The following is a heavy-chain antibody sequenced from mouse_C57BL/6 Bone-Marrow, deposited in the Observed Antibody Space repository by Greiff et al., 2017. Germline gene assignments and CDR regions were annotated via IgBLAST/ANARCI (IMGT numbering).Heavy chain of an antibody. Sequence: EVMLVESGAELVRPGASVKLSCTASGFNIKDDYMHWVKQRPEQGLEWIGWIDPENGDTEYASKFQGKATITADTSSNTAYLQLSSLTSEDTAVYYCTTFLVHYPVSIYFYFYVWCPGTTVTVSS. V-gene: IGHV14-4*01. CDR2: IDPENGDT. CDR3: TTFLVHYPVSIYFYFYV. D-gene: IGHD5-5*01. CDR1: GFNIKDDY. J-gene: IGHJ1*01.